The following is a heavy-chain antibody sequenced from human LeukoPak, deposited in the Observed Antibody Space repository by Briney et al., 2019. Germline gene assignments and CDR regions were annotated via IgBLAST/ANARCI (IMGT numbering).Heavy chain of an antibody. Sequence: SETLSLTCAVSGCSISSYYWSWIRQPPGKGLEWIGYIYYSGSTNYNPSLKSRVTISVDTSKNQFSLKLSSVTAADTAVYYCARTLMSFDIWGQGTMVTVSS. J-gene: IGHJ3*02. CDR1: GCSISSYY. CDR3: ARTLMSFDI. D-gene: IGHD3-16*01. CDR2: IYYSGST. V-gene: IGHV4-59*01.